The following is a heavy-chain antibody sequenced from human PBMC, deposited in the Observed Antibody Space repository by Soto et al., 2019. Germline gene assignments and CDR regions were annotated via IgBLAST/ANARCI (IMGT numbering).Heavy chain of an antibody. V-gene: IGHV3-23*01. J-gene: IGHJ4*02. Sequence: PGGSLRLSCAASGFTFRDYAMNWVRLSPGKGLEWVSDISGNGNSARYADSVKGRFTISRDNSKNTLYLQMNSLRAEDTAVYYCAKDRAGHDYADYWGQGTLVTVSS. CDR1: GFTFRDYA. CDR3: AKDRAGHDYADY. D-gene: IGHD4-17*01. CDR2: ISGNGNSA.